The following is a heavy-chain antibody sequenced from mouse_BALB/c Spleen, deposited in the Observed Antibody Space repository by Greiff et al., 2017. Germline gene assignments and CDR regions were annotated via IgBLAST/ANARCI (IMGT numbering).Heavy chain of an antibody. D-gene: IGHD3-2*02. V-gene: IGHV1-87*01. CDR1: GYTFTSYW. J-gene: IGHJ1*01. CDR3: ARSGLAGWYFDV. CDR2: IYPGDGDT. Sequence: VKLMESGAELARPGASVKLSCKASGYTFTSYWMQWVKQRPGQGLEWIGAIYPGDGDTRYTQKFKGKATLTADKSSSTAYMQLSSLTSEDSAVYFCARSGLAGWYFDVWGAGTTVTVSS.